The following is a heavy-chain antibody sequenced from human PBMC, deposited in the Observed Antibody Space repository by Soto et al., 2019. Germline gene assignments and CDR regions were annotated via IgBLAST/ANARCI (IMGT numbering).Heavy chain of an antibody. CDR2: INSDGSGT. Sequence: GSLRLSCAASGFTFSRSWMHWVRQVPGQGLVWVSRINSDGSGTSYADSVKGRFTISRDNAKNTLNLQMNSLRAEDTAVYYCARDSYGQYFYYGMDVWGQGTTVTVSS. D-gene: IGHD5-18*01. CDR1: GFTFSRSW. J-gene: IGHJ6*02. V-gene: IGHV3-74*01. CDR3: ARDSYGQYFYYGMDV.